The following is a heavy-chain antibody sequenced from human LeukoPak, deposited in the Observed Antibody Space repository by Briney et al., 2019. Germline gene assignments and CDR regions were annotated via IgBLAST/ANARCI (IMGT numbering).Heavy chain of an antibody. D-gene: IGHD3-10*01. CDR2: IDYSGGI. CDR3: ARRGGSVSRGDYYFDY. Sequence: SETLSLTCTVSGGSISSSSYYWGWIRQPPGKGLEWIASIDYSGGIYHNPSLKSRVTISVDTSKNQFSLKLSSVTAADTAVYYCARRGGSVSRGDYYFDYWGQGTLVTVSS. CDR1: GGSISSSSYY. J-gene: IGHJ4*02. V-gene: IGHV4-39*01.